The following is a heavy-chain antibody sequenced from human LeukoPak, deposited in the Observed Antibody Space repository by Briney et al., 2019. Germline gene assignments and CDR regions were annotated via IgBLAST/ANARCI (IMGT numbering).Heavy chain of an antibody. CDR1: GGTFSSYA. J-gene: IGHJ2*01. Sequence: SVKVSCKASGGTFSSYAISWVRQAPGQGLEWMGGIIPIFGTANYAQKFQGRVTITTDESTSTAYMELSSLRSEDTAVYYCARRLDPYWYFDLWGRGTLVTVSS. CDR3: ARRLDPYWYFDL. CDR2: IIPIFGTA. V-gene: IGHV1-69*05.